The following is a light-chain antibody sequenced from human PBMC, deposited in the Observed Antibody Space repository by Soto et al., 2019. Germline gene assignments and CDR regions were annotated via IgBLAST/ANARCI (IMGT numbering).Light chain of an antibody. V-gene: IGKV2-28*01. CDR3: MQALQTPA. CDR1: QILLTNNGYNY. J-gene: IGKJ5*01. Sequence: IVMTQSPLSLPVTPGEPASISCRSSQILLTNNGYNYLDWYLQKPGQSPQLLIYLGSNRASGVPDRFSGSGSGTDFTLKISRVEAEDVGVYYCMQALQTPAFGQGTRLEIK. CDR2: LGS.